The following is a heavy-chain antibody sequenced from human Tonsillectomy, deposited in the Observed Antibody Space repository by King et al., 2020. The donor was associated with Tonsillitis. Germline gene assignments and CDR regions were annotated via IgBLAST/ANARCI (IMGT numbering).Heavy chain of an antibody. V-gene: IGHV3-73*02. CDR1: GFTFSGSA. J-gene: IGHJ6*02. CDR2: IRSKANTYAT. D-gene: IGHD6-6*01. CDR3: SRRQAIVALGMDV. Sequence: VQLVESGGGLVQPGGSLKLSCAASGFTFSGSAIHWVRQASGKGLEWVGRIRSKANTYATAYAASVKGRFIISRDDSKNTAYLQMNSLKTEDTAVYYCSRRQAIVALGMDVWGQGTTVTVSS.